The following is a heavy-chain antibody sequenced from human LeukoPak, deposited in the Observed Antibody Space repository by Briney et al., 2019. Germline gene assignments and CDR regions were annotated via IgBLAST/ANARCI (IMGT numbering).Heavy chain of an antibody. CDR1: GGSISSGGYY. CDR2: IYHSGST. Sequence: SETLSLTCTVSGGSISSGGYYWSWIRQPPGKGLEWIGYIYHSGSTYYNPSLKSRVTISVDTSKNQFSLKLSSVTAADTAVYYCARDLYGDHAFDYWGQGTLVTVSS. CDR3: ARDLYGDHAFDY. J-gene: IGHJ4*02. D-gene: IGHD4-17*01. V-gene: IGHV4-30-2*01.